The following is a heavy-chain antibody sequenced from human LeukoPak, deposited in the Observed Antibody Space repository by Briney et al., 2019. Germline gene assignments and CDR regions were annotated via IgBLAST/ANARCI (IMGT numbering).Heavy chain of an antibody. J-gene: IGHJ4*02. CDR1: GFTFRRFW. CDR3: AKGSYYDSSGSFYFDY. CDR2: ISGSGDNT. Sequence: PGGSLRLSCAASGFTFRRFWMSWVRQAPGKGLEWVSGISGSGDNTYYADSVKGRFTISRDNSKNTLYVQVNSLGTEDTAAYYCAKGSYYDSSGSFYFDYWGQGTLVTVSS. V-gene: IGHV3-23*01. D-gene: IGHD3-22*01.